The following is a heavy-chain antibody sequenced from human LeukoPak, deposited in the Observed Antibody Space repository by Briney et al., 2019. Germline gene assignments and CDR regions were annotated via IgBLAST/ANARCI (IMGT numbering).Heavy chain of an antibody. D-gene: IGHD1-26*01. CDR2: IYSNGNT. Sequence: PGGSLRLSCAVSGFTVSGNHMSWIRQPPGKGLEWIAYIYSNGNTNSNPSLKSRVTIAVDTSQSQFSLKLSSVTAADTAVYYCARGLVGLTPHAGVFQIWGQGTKVTVSS. J-gene: IGHJ3*02. V-gene: IGHV4-59*02. CDR3: ARGLVGLTPHAGVFQI. CDR1: GFTVSGNH.